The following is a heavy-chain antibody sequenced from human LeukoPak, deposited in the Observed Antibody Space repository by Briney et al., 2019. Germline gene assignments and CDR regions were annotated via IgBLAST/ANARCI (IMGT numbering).Heavy chain of an antibody. V-gene: IGHV3-23*01. CDR2: ISGSGGST. Sequence: GGSLRLSCAASGFTFSSYAMSWVRQAPGKGLEWVSAISGSGGSTYYADSVKGRFTISRDNSKNTLYLQMNSLRAEDTAIYYCAKVQAPDSSGFYCYYDYWGQGTLVSVSS. CDR1: GFTFSSYA. J-gene: IGHJ4*03. D-gene: IGHD3-22*01. CDR3: AKVQAPDSSGFYCYYDY.